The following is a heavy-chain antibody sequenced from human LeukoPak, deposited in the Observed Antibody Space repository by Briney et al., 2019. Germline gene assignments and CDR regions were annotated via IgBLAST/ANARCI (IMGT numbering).Heavy chain of an antibody. V-gene: IGHV4-4*09. CDR2: IYTSGST. CDR3: ARQKCTSTSCLTKNAFDI. CDR1: GSISSYY. Sequence: SETLSLTCTVSGSISSYYWSWIRQPPGKGLEWIGYIYTSGSTNYNPSLKSRVTISVDTSKNQFSLDLSSVTAADTAVYYCARQKCTSTSCLTKNAFDIWGQGTMVTVSS. D-gene: IGHD2-2*01. J-gene: IGHJ3*02.